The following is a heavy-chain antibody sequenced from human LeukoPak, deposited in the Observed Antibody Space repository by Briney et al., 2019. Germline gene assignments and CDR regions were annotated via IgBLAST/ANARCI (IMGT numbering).Heavy chain of an antibody. D-gene: IGHD5-18*01. V-gene: IGHV3-9*01. Sequence: GGSLRLSCAASGFTFEDYAMHWVRHAPGKGLEWGAGMSWNGGRVGYADSVKGRFTISRDSAKNTLYLQMNTLRAEDTALYYCAKDRHPPYVANSYGYYSDYWGQGTLATVSS. J-gene: IGHJ4*02. CDR3: AKDRHPPYVANSYGYYSDY. CDR1: GFTFEDYA. CDR2: MSWNGGRV.